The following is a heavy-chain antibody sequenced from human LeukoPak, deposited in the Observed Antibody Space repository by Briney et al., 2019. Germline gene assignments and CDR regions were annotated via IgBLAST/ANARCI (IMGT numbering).Heavy chain of an antibody. Sequence: PSETLSLTCAVSGGSISSGGYYWSWIRQPPGKGLEWIGEINHSGSTNYNPSLKSRVTISVDTSKNQFSLKLSSVTAADAAVYYCARRDYGSGSYFQTQNWFDPWGQGTLVTVSS. V-gene: IGHV4-39*01. CDR1: GGSISSGGYY. D-gene: IGHD3-10*01. CDR2: INHSGST. CDR3: ARRDYGSGSYFQTQNWFDP. J-gene: IGHJ5*02.